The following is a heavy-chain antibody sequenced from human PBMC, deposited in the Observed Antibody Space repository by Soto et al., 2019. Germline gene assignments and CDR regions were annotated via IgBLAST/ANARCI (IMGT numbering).Heavy chain of an antibody. CDR3: ARDGPYYYDSSGYPPYGMDV. J-gene: IGHJ6*02. CDR2: INPNSGGT. CDR1: GYTFTGYY. Sequence: ASVKVSCKASGYTFTGYYMHWVRQAPGQGLEWMGWINPNSGGTNYAQKFQGWVTMARDASISTAYMELSRLRSDDTAVYYCARDGPYYYDSSGYPPYGMDVWGQGTTVTVSS. V-gene: IGHV1-2*04. D-gene: IGHD3-22*01.